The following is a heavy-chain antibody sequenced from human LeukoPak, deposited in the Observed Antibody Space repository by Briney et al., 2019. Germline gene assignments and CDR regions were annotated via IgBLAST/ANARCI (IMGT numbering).Heavy chain of an antibody. CDR3: ANGYCSGGSCYSNAFDI. CDR1: GFTFDDYA. Sequence: QSGGSLRLSCAASGFTFDDYAMHWVRQAPGKGLEWVSGISWNSGSIGHADSVKGRFTISRDNAKNSLYLQMNSLRAEDTALYYCANGYCSGGSCYSNAFDIWGQGTMVTVSS. CDR2: ISWNSGSI. D-gene: IGHD2-15*01. V-gene: IGHV3-9*01. J-gene: IGHJ3*02.